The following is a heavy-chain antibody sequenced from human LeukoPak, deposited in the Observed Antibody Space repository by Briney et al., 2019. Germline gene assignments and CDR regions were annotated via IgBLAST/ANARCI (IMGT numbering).Heavy chain of an antibody. Sequence: TSETLSLTCTVSGGSISSSSYYWGWIRQPPGKELEWIGSIYYSGSTYYNPSLKSRATISVDTSKNQFSLKLSSVTAADTAVYYCARDRGGRDMAYIVVVPAATTFDYWGQGTLVTVSS. J-gene: IGHJ4*02. CDR1: GGSISSSSYY. V-gene: IGHV4-39*07. CDR2: IYYSGST. D-gene: IGHD2-2*01. CDR3: ARDRGGRDMAYIVVVPAATTFDY.